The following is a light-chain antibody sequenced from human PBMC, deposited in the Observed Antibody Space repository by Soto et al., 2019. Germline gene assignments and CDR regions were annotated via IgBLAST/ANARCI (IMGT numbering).Light chain of an antibody. CDR2: DAS. J-gene: IGKJ1*01. CDR3: QQYNSYSWT. V-gene: IGKV1-5*01. CDR1: QSISSW. Sequence: DIQMTQSPSTLSESVGDRVTLTCRASQSISSWLAWYQQKPGTSPKLLIYDASTLESGVPSRFSGSGSGTEFTLTISSLQPDDFATYYCQQYNSYSWTFGQGTKVDI.